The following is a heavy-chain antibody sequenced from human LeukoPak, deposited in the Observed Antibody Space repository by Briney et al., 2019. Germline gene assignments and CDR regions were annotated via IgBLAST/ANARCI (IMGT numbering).Heavy chain of an antibody. V-gene: IGHV3-48*02. CDR2: IRTTAGGAKYA. CDR3: ATDQRNAFDY. J-gene: IGHJ4*02. D-gene: IGHD1-1*01. Sequence: GGSLRLSCATSGFSFTDYPMNWVRQAPGKGLEWISNIRTTAGGAKYAYYADSVKGRVTISRDDGKNTLYLHMNSLRDDDTAVYYCATDQRNAFDYLGQGILVTVSS. CDR1: GFSFTDYP.